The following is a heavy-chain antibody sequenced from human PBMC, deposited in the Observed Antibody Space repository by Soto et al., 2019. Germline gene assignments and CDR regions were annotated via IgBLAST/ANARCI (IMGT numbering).Heavy chain of an antibody. J-gene: IGHJ4*02. Sequence: GESLKISCEGSGYSFPNYWIGCVRQMPGKGLEWMGIIYPADSDTRYSPSFQGQVTISVDKSISTAYLQWSSLKASDTAMYYCARRDLTSSWFASDYWGQGTLVTASS. CDR3: ARRDLTSSWFASDY. V-gene: IGHV5-51*01. D-gene: IGHD6-13*01. CDR2: IYPADSDT. CDR1: GYSFPNYW.